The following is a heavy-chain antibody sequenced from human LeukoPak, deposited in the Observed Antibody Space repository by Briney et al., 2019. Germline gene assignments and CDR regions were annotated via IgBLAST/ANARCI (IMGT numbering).Heavy chain of an antibody. CDR3: ARAAATQGPDYFDY. V-gene: IGHV3-7*04. J-gene: IGHJ4*02. Sequence: GGSLRHSCAASGFTFSSYWMSWVRQAPGKGLEWVANIKQDGSEKYYVDSVKGRFIISRDNAKNSLYLQMNSLRAEDTAVYYCARAAATQGPDYFDYWGQGTLVTVSS. CDR2: IKQDGSEK. D-gene: IGHD1-26*01. CDR1: GFTFSSYW.